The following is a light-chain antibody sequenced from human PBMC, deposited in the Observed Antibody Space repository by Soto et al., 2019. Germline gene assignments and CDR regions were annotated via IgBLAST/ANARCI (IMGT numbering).Light chain of an antibody. Sequence: QSVLTQPPSVSAAPGQKVTISCSGSSSNIEKSFVSWYQQLPGTAPRLLIYDNGERPSGIPDRLSGSKSGTSATLGITGLKTGDEAGYYCGTWDASLKSVVFGGGTQLTVL. V-gene: IGLV1-51*01. CDR2: DNG. CDR3: GTWDASLKSVV. J-gene: IGLJ2*01. CDR1: SSNIEKSF.